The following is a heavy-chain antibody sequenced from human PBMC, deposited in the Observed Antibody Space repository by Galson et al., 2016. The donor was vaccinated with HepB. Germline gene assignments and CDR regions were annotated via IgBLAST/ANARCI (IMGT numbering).Heavy chain of an antibody. CDR3: ARDRLGPYGMDV. CDR2: INPSGDSA. CDR1: GYTFTNYY. J-gene: IGHJ6*02. V-gene: IGHV1-46*01. D-gene: IGHD7-27*01. Sequence: SVKVSCKASGYTFTNYYMHWVRQAPGQGLDWMGIINPSGDSARYAQKFQGRVTMTRDTSTSTVYMELSSRRSEDTALYFCARDRLGPYGMDVWGQGTTVTVSS.